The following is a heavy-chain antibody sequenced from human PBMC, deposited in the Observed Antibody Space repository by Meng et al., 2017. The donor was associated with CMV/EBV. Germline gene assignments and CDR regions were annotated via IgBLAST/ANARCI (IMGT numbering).Heavy chain of an antibody. D-gene: IGHD5-18*01. V-gene: IGHV1-69*02. CDR1: GGTFSSYP. Sequence: SVKVSCKASGGTFSSYPISWVRQAPGQGLEWMGRIIPILGIANYAQKFQGRVTITADKSTSTAYMELSSLRSEDTAVYYCATRSTAMVPNPIYYGMDVWGQGTTVTVSS. CDR3: ATRSTAMVPNPIYYGMDV. CDR2: IIPILGIA. J-gene: IGHJ6*02.